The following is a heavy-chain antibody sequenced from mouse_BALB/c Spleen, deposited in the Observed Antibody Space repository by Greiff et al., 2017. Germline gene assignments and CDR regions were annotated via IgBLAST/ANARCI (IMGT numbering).Heavy chain of an antibody. D-gene: IGHD1-1*01. V-gene: IGHV1S132*01. CDR1: GYTFTSYW. CDR2: IFPGTGTT. Sequence: QVQLKESGAELVKPGASVKLSCKTSGYTFTSYWIQWVKQRPGQGLGWIGEIFPGTGTTYYNEKFKGKATLTIDTSSSTAYMQLSSLTSEDSAVYFCAREGDYYGSSYAPDYWGQGTTLTVSS. CDR3: AREGDYYGSSYAPDY. J-gene: IGHJ2*01.